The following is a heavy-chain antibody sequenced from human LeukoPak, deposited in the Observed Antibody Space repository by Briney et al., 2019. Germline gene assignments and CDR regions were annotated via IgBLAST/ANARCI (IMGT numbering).Heavy chain of an antibody. V-gene: IGHV6-1*01. CDR2: TYYRSKWYN. Sequence: TSETLSLTCAITGDSVSSSSATGNWIRQSRSRGLEWLGRTYYRSKWYNEDAVSVKSRISINPDTSKNQLHPPLNSVTPEDTAVYYCARSFPRHCDYWGQGTLVTVSS. J-gene: IGHJ4*02. CDR1: GDSVSSSSAT. CDR3: ARSFPRHCDY.